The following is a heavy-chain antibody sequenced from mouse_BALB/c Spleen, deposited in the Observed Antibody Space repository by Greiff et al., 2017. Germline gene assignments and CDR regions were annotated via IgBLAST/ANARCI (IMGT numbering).Heavy chain of an antibody. CDR2: ISDGGSYT. Sequence: EVMLVESGGGLVKPGGSLQLSCAASGFTFRDYYMYWVRQTPEKRLEWVATISDGGSYTYYPDSVKGRFTISRDNAKNNLYLQMSSLKSEDTAMYYCASDSAWFAYWGQGTLVTVSA. CDR1: GFTFRDYY. V-gene: IGHV5-4*02. J-gene: IGHJ3*01. CDR3: ASDSAWFAY.